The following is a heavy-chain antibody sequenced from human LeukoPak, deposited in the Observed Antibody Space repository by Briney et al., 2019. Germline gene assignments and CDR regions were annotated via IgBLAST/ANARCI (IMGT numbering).Heavy chain of an antibody. V-gene: IGHV4-39*07. Sequence: ASETLSLTCAVSGDSFSSGRYYWGWLRQPPGTGLEWIGSIYASGRMYHNPSPTSRLTITLDKSKRQLSLQLSSVPAADTAVYFCVRAPASWGQGTLVIVSS. CDR3: VRAPAS. CDR1: GDSFSSGRYY. J-gene: IGHJ5*02. CDR2: IYASGRM.